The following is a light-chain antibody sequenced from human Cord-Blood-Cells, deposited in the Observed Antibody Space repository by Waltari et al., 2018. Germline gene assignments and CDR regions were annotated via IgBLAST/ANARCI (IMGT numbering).Light chain of an antibody. J-gene: IGKJ3*01. V-gene: IGKV1-39*01. CDR2: AAS. CDR3: QQSYSTPFT. CDR1: QSISSY. Sequence: DIQMTHSPSSLSAYVGDRVTITCRASQSISSYLNWYQQKPGKAPKLLIYAASSLQSGVPSRFSGSGSGTDFTLTISSLQPEDFATYYCQQSYSTPFTFGPGTKVDIK.